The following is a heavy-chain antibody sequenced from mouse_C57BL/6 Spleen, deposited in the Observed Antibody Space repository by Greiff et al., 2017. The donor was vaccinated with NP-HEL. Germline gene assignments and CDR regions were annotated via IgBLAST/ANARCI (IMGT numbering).Heavy chain of an antibody. CDR1: GYTFTDYE. J-gene: IGHJ2*01. CDR3: TRGGPPVDLDGYYEGGFDY. CDR2: IDPETGGT. D-gene: IGHD2-3*01. Sequence: QVQLQQSGAELVRPGASVTLSCKASGYTFTDYEMHWVKQTPVHGLEWIGAIDPETGGTAYNQKFKGKAILTADKSSSTAYMELRSLTSEDSAVYYCTRGGPPVDLDGYYEGGFDYWGQGTTLTVSS. V-gene: IGHV1-15*01.